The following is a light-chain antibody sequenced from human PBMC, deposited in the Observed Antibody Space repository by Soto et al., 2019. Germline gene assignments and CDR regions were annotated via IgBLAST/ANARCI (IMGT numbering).Light chain of an antibody. Sequence: QAVVTQPPSVSGTPGQKVSISCSGSASNLGGNPVNWYQHLPGAAPKLLIYTNHQRPSGVPDRFSRSKSGTSASLAISGLRSEDEANFYCAAWDDSLNAVVFGGGTKLTVL. CDR3: AAWDDSLNAVV. V-gene: IGLV1-44*01. J-gene: IGLJ2*01. CDR1: ASNLGGNP. CDR2: TNH.